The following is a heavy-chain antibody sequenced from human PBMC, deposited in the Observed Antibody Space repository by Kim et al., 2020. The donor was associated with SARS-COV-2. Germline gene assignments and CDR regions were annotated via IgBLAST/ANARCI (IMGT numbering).Heavy chain of an antibody. D-gene: IGHD3-10*01. Sequence: GESLKISCKGSGYSFTSYWIGWVRQMPGKGLEWMGIIYPGDSDTRYSPSFQGQVTISADKSISTAYLQWSSLKASDTAMYYCARSYYYGSGSHNWFDPWGQGTLVTVSS. CDR2: IYPGDSDT. V-gene: IGHV5-51*01. J-gene: IGHJ5*02. CDR1: GYSFTSYW. CDR3: ARSYYYGSGSHNWFDP.